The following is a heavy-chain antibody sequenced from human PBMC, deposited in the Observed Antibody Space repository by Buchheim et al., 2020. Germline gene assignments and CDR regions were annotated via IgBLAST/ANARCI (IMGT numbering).Heavy chain of an antibody. CDR3: ARAPDLHGDYGEDFDY. CDR1: GFTFSSYA. CDR2: IAYDSSNK. Sequence: QEQLVESGGGVVQPGRSLRLSCAASGFTFSSYAMHWVRQAPGKGLEWVAVIAYDSSNKDYADSVKGRSTISRDNSKNTLYLQMSSLGAEDTAVYYCARAPDLHGDYGEDFDYWGQGTL. D-gene: IGHD4-17*01. V-gene: IGHV3-30*15. J-gene: IGHJ4*02.